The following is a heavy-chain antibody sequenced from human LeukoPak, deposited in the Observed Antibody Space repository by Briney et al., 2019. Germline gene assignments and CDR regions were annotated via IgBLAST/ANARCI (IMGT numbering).Heavy chain of an antibody. CDR2: TYPGDSDT. J-gene: IGHJ5*02. CDR1: GYGFTSYW. Sequence: GESLKISCKGSGYGFTSYWIGWVRQMPGKGLEWMGITYPGDSDTRYSPSFQGRVTISADKSISTAYLQWSSLKASDTAMYYCARQIEAYQLLSGLFDTWGQGTLVTVSS. V-gene: IGHV5-51*01. D-gene: IGHD2-2*01. CDR3: ARQIEAYQLLSGLFDT.